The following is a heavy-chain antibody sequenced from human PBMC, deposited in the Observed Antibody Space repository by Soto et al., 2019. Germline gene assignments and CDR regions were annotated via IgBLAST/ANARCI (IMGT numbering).Heavy chain of an antibody. CDR3: AREGYNWNDREIDY. CDR2: MNPNSGNT. V-gene: IGHV1-8*01. J-gene: IGHJ4*02. CDR1: GYTFTSYD. D-gene: IGHD1-20*01. Sequence: QVQLVQSGAEVKKPGASVKVSCKASGYTFTSYDINWVRQATGQGLEWMGWMNPNSGNTGYAQKFQGRVPMTRKTSKSKAYMELNSLRSEDTAVYYCAREGYNWNDREIDYWGQGTLVTVSS.